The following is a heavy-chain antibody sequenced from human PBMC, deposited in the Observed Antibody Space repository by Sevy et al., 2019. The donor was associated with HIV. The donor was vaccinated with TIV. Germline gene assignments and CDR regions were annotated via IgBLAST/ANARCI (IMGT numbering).Heavy chain of an antibody. CDR1: GYTLTGYR. Sequence: ASVKVSCKASGYTLTGYRIYWVRQAPGQGLESMGWISAHNGDTNYAQKFQGRVTMITDTSTTTAYMDLRSLRSDDTALYYCARAYCSGGRCYSLAYWGQGALVTVSS. J-gene: IGHJ4*02. V-gene: IGHV1-18*01. CDR3: ARAYCSGGRCYSLAY. CDR2: ISAHNGDT. D-gene: IGHD2-15*01.